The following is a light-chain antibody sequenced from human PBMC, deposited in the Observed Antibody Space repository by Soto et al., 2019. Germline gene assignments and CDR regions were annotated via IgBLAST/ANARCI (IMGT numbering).Light chain of an antibody. J-gene: IGKJ2*01. Sequence: EIVLTQSPDTLSLSPGERVTLSCRASQRMTNNFLAWFQQKPGLPPRLLIHGASTRASGVPDRFTGGGSGTDFVLTINRVEPEEVAVYYCQQYGRSPFTFGQGHKLQIK. CDR1: QRMTNNF. V-gene: IGKV3-20*01. CDR2: GAS. CDR3: QQYGRSPFT.